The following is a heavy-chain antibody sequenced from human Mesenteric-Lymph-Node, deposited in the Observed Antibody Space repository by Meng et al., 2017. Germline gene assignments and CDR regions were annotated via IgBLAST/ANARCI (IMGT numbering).Heavy chain of an antibody. V-gene: IGHV7-4-1*02. CDR3: SRGDFGSSGQYYFSF. D-gene: IGHD3-10*01. CDR2: INSDTANP. Sequence: QSGSELIKYWVYGEVSVQGSGYSFANYGINWVQQAPGQGLELMGWINSDTANPTYAQGFTGRFVFSLDTSVRTAYLQISSLEAEDTDVYFCSRGDFGSSGQYYFSFWGQGTLVTVSS. J-gene: IGHJ4*02. CDR1: GYSFANYG.